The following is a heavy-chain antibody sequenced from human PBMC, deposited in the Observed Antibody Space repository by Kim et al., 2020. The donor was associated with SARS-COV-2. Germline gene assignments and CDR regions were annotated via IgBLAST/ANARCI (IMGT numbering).Heavy chain of an antibody. CDR3: ARDLRGRTGWVTFDC. D-gene: IGHD1-26*01. V-gene: IGHV3-21*01. Sequence: GGSLRLSCAASGFTFSSYSMNWVRQAPGKGLEWVASISSSGSNIYYADSVKGRFTISRDNAKNSLYLQMNSLRAEDTAVYYCARDLRGRTGWVTFDCCGQGTLVTVSS. CDR2: ISSSGSNI. CDR1: GFTFSSYS. J-gene: IGHJ4*02.